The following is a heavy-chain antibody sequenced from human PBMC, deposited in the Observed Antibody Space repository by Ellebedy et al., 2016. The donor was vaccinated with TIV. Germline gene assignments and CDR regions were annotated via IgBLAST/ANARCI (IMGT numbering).Heavy chain of an antibody. Sequence: PGGSLRLSCAASGFTFSTYGLHWVRQAPGKGLEWVAVVWYDGSDNYYADSVKGRFTFSRDNSKNTLFLQMNSLRAEDTAVYYCARESCNNITCYFDYWGLGTLVTVSS. CDR2: VWYDGSDN. CDR3: ARESCNNITCYFDY. J-gene: IGHJ4*02. D-gene: IGHD2/OR15-2a*01. CDR1: GFTFSTYG. V-gene: IGHV3-33*01.